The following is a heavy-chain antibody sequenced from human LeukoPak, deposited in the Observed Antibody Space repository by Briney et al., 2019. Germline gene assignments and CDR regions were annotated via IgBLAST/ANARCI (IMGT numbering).Heavy chain of an antibody. Sequence: SETLSLTCAVYGGSFSGYYWSWIRQPPGKGLEWIGEINHSGSTNYNPSLKSRVTRSVDTSKNQFSLKLSSVTAADTAVYYCARARKLRFLEWLPDNWFDPWGQGTLVTVSS. D-gene: IGHD3-3*01. CDR2: INHSGST. CDR1: GGSFSGYY. V-gene: IGHV4-34*01. CDR3: ARARKLRFLEWLPDNWFDP. J-gene: IGHJ5*02.